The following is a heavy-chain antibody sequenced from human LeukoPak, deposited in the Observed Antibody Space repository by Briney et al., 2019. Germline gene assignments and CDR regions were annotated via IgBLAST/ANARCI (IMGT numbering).Heavy chain of an antibody. J-gene: IGHJ4*02. CDR2: INRIGSA. V-gene: IGHV4-34*01. Sequence: SETLSLTCAVYSGSLSGFYWSWIRQPPGRGLEWIGEINRIGSANYNPSLRSRVTVSVDTSKSQFSLKLSSVTAADTAVYYCAREAAVGLSYFNYWGQGTLVTVSS. D-gene: IGHD6-13*01. CDR1: SGSLSGFY. CDR3: AREAAVGLSYFNY.